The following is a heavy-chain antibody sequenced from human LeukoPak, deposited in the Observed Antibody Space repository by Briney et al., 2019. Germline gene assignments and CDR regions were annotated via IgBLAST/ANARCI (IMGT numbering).Heavy chain of an antibody. V-gene: IGHV3-33*01. CDR1: GFTFSSYG. CDR3: VREGPLYSSTWYGDY. J-gene: IGHJ4*02. Sequence: PGGSLRLSCAASGFTFSSYGMHWVRQAPGKGQEWVAVIWYDGTNKYYADSVKGRFTISRDNSKNTLDLQMNSLRVEDTAVYYCVREGPLYSSTWYGDYWGQGTLVTVSS. D-gene: IGHD6-13*01. CDR2: IWYDGTNK.